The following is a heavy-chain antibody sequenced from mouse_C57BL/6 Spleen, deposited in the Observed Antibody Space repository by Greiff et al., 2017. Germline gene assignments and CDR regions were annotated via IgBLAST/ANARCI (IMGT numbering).Heavy chain of an antibody. CDR2: IYPGSGST. D-gene: IGHD1-1*01. CDR1: GYTFTSYW. Sequence: VQLQQPGAELVKPGASVKMSCKASGYTFTSYWITWVKQRPGQGLEWIGDIYPGSGSTNYNEKFKSKATLTVDTSSSTAYMQLSSLTSEDSAVYYCARRTTVVASYWYFDVWGTGTTVTVSS. J-gene: IGHJ1*03. CDR3: ARRTTVVASYWYFDV. V-gene: IGHV1-55*01.